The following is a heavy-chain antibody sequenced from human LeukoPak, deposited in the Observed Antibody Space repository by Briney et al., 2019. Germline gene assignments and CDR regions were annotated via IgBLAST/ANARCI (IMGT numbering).Heavy chain of an antibody. V-gene: IGHV3-53*01. D-gene: IGHD3-10*01. CDR3: ARDRVGFGELPYGMDV. J-gene: IGHJ6*02. CDR2: IYSGGST. Sequence: GGSLRLSCAASGFTVSSNYMSWVRQAPGKGLEWVSVIYSGGSTYYADSVKGQFTISRDNSKNTLYLQMNSLRAEDTAVYYCARDRVGFGELPYGMDVWGQGTTVTVSS. CDR1: GFTVSSNY.